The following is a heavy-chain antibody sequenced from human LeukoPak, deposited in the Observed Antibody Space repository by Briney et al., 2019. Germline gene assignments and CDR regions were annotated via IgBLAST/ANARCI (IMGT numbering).Heavy chain of an antibody. V-gene: IGHV4-30-2*01. J-gene: IGHJ4*02. Sequence: SETLSLTCAVSGGSTSSGGYSWSWIRQPPGKGLEWIGYIYHSGSTYYNPSLKSRVTISVDRSKNQFSLKLSSVTAADTAVYYCARVNPSAYGDLLFDYWGQGTLVTVSS. D-gene: IGHD4-17*01. CDR2: IYHSGST. CDR3: ARVNPSAYGDLLFDY. CDR1: GGSTSSGGYS.